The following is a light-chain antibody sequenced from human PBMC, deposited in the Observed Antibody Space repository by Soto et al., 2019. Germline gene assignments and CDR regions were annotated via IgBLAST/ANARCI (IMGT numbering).Light chain of an antibody. Sequence: QSALTQPASVSGSPGQSITISCTGTSSDVGAYNSVSWFQQHPGKAPQLIIYEASNRPSGVSDRFSASKSGNTASLTISGLQPEDETDYYCSSYTSTSAWVFGGGTQLTVL. CDR1: SSDVGAYNS. CDR3: SSYTSTSAWV. CDR2: EAS. V-gene: IGLV2-14*01. J-gene: IGLJ2*01.